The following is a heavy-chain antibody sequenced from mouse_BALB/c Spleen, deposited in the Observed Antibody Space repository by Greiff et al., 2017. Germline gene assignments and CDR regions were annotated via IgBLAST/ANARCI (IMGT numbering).Heavy chain of an antibody. D-gene: IGHD2-3*01. V-gene: IGHV5-6-2*01. CDR2: INSNGGST. CDR1: GFTFSSYY. J-gene: IGHJ4*01. Sequence: EVQLVESGGGLVKLGGSLKLSCAASGFTFSSYYMSWVRQTPEKRLELVAAINSNGGSTYYPDTVKGRFTISRDNAKNTLYLQMSSLKSEDTALYYSARHRDCYYCSMDYWGQGTSVTVSS. CDR3: ARHRDCYYCSMDY.